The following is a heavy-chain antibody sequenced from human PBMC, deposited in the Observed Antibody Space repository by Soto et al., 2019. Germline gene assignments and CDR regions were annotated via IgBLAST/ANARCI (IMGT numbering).Heavy chain of an antibody. CDR1: GFTFSNFW. Sequence: EVQLVESGGGLVQPGGSLRLSCAASGFTFSNFWMSWVRQAPGEGLEWVASIKSDGSERSHVDAVRGRFSISRDNARNSLFLQMNSLRFDDTAVYYWARDVIWGQGSLVTVSS. V-gene: IGHV3-7*05. CDR3: ARDVI. CDR2: IKSDGSER. J-gene: IGHJ4*02.